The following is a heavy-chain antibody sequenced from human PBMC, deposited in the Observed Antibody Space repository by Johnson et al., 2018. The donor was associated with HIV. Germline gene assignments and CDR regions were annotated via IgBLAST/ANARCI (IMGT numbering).Heavy chain of an antibody. Sequence: VQLVESGGGVVQPGRSLRLSCAASGFIFSSYAMHWVRQAPGKGLEWVAVISYDGNNKYYADSVKGRFTISRDNSKNTLYLQMNSLGAEDTAVYCCAREGRGSSSGAFDIWGQGTMVTVSS. CDR3: AREGRGSSSGAFDI. J-gene: IGHJ3*02. CDR1: GFIFSSYA. V-gene: IGHV3-30-3*01. CDR2: ISYDGNNK. D-gene: IGHD6-6*01.